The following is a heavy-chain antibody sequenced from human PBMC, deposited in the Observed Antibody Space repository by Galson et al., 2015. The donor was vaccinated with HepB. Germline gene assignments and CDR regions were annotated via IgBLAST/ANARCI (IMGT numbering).Heavy chain of an antibody. J-gene: IGHJ5*02. CDR2: ISPHNRDT. V-gene: IGHV1-18*01. Sequence: SVKVSCKASGYTFSSYSITWVRQAPGQGLEWMGWISPHNRDTNYARKVQGRVTMTKDTSTSTAYMELRSLRSDDTAVYYCAREYLVTTRNWFDPWGQGTLVIVSS. CDR3: AREYLVTTRNWFDP. CDR1: GYTFSSYS. D-gene: IGHD4-17*01.